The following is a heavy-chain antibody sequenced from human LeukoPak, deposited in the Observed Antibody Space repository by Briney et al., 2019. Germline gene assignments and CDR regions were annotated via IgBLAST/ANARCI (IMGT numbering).Heavy chain of an antibody. D-gene: IGHD6-13*01. CDR2: ISYDGSNK. J-gene: IGHJ4*02. CDR3: AKEQWMPGIAAAAGWCFDY. CDR1: GFTFSSYG. V-gene: IGHV3-30*18. Sequence: GGSLRLSCAASGFTFSSYGMPWVRQAPGKGLEWVAVISYDGSNKYYADSVKGRFTISRDNSKNTLYLQMNSLRAEDTAVYYCAKEQWMPGIAAAAGWCFDYWGQGTLVTVSS.